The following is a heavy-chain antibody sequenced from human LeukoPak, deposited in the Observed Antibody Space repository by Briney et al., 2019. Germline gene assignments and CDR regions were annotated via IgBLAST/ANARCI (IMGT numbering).Heavy chain of an antibody. J-gene: IGHJ4*02. CDR3: ARDFGGGDCYYDY. CDR1: GFTFSGYS. V-gene: IGHV3-48*01. D-gene: IGHD2-21*02. CDR2: ISSSSTTI. Sequence: GGSLRLSCAASGFTFSGYSMNWVRQAPGKGLEWVSYISSSSTTIYSADPVKGRFTISRDNAENSLYLQMNSLRAEDTAVYYCARDFGGGDCYYDYWGQGTLVTVSS.